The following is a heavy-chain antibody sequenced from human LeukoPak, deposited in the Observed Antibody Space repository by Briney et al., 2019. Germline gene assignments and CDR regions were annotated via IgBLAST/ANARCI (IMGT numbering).Heavy chain of an antibody. CDR2: INHSGST. J-gene: IGHJ6*03. CDR3: ARHGGSYYYYYYYMDV. CDR1: GGSISGYY. Sequence: SETLSLTCTVSGGSISGYYWSWIRQPPGKGLEWIGEINHSGSTNYNPSLKSRVTISVDTSKNQFSLKLSSVTAADTAVYYCARHGGSYYYYYYYMDVWGKGTTVTISS. D-gene: IGHD1-26*01. V-gene: IGHV4-34*01.